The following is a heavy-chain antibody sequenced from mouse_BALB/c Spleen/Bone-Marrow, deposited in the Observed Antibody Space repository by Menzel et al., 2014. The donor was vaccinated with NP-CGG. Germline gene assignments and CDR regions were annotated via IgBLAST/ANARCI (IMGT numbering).Heavy chain of an antibody. V-gene: IGHV8-12*01. CDR2: IFWDGDK. J-gene: IGHJ4*01. CDR3: ARYYDYAMDY. D-gene: IGHD2-4*01. CDR1: GFSQSTSGMG. Sequence: QVTLKVCGPGILQPSQTLSLSCSFSGFSQSTSGMGVSWIRQPSGKGLEWLAHIFWDGDKHYNPSLKSRLTISMDTSRNQVCLKITSVDTADTATYYSARYYDYAMDYWGQGTSVTVSP.